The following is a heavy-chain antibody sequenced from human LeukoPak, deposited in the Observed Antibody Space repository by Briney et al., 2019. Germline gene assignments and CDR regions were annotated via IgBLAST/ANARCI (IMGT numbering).Heavy chain of an antibody. CDR1: GGSISSSSYY. J-gene: IGHJ4*02. Sequence: SETLSLTCTVSGGSISSSSYYWGWIRQPPGKGLEWIGSIYYSGSTYYNPSLKNRVTISVDTSKNQFSLKLSSVTAADTAVYYCARSRGYSYGHWDYWGQGTLVTVSS. D-gene: IGHD5-18*01. V-gene: IGHV4-39*07. CDR2: IYYSGST. CDR3: ARSRGYSYGHWDY.